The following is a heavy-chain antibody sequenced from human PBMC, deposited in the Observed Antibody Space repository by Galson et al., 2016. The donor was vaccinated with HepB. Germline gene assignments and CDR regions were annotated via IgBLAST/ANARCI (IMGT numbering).Heavy chain of an antibody. CDR2: IYYNGSS. J-gene: IGHJ5*02. CDR1: GDSISSGNYS. Sequence: TLSLTCTVSGDSISSGNYSWSWIRQHPGKGLEWIGYIYYNGSSHYNPSLKSRVTISVDTSKNQFSLKLSSVTAADTAVYYCARGPSYSPFRLEVYATSWFDPLGQGTLVTVSS. V-gene: IGHV4-31*03. D-gene: IGHD2-8*02. CDR3: ARGPSYSPFRLEVYATSWFDP.